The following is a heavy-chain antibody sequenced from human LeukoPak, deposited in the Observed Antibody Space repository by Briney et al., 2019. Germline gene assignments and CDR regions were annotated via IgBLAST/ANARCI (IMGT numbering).Heavy chain of an antibody. CDR2: ISSGGDYI. Sequence: GGSLRLSCAASGFTFTNYNMNWVRQAPGKGLEWVSSISSGGDYIFYADSVKGRITISRDNAKNSLYLQMNSLRAEDTAVYYCANAWSNFDFWGQGTLVTVSS. CDR1: GFTFTNYN. CDR3: ANAWSNFDF. J-gene: IGHJ4*02. V-gene: IGHV3-21*01.